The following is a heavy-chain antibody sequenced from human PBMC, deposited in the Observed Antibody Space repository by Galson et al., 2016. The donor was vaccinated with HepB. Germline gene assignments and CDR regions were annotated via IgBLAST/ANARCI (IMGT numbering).Heavy chain of an antibody. V-gene: IGHV3-53*01. D-gene: IGHD2-21*01. J-gene: IGHJ5*02. CDR3: KGYSAGYH. CDR2: IYSGGDT. CDR1: GXXVRXXX. Sequence: SLXXSCAASGXXVRXXXMSXXXQAXXKGLXWVSLIYSGGDTYYAESVTGRFTISRDNSKNNLYLQMNSLGVEDTAIYYCKGYSAGYHWGQGTLVTVSP.